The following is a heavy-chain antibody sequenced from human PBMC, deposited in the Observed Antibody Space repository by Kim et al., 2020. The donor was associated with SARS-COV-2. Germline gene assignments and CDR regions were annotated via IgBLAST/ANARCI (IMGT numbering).Heavy chain of an antibody. CDR1: GYLFDDYG. V-gene: IGHV1-18*01. J-gene: IGHJ4*02. Sequence: ASVKVSCKTSGYLFDDYGITWVRQAPGRGLEWMGWISTYNGNTNYATELKGRLTLTRDTSASTVHMEMRGLRIDDTAVYYCARAVKWLMEFDYWGQGALVTVSS. CDR2: ISTYNGNT. CDR3: ARAVKWLMEFDY. D-gene: IGHD6-19*01.